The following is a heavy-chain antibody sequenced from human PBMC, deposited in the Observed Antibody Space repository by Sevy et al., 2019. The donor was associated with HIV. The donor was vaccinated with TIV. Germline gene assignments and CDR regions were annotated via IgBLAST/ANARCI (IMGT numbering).Heavy chain of an antibody. V-gene: IGHV4-4*07. CDR1: GGSISSYY. D-gene: IGHD3-3*01. J-gene: IGHJ6*02. Sequence: SETLSLTCTVSGGSISSYYWSWIRQPAGKGLEWIGRIYTSGSTNYNPSLKSRVTMSVDTSKNQFSLKLSSVTAADTAVYYCARDRWKLFDFYYGMDVWGQGTMVTVSS. CDR3: ARDRWKLFDFYYGMDV. CDR2: IYTSGST.